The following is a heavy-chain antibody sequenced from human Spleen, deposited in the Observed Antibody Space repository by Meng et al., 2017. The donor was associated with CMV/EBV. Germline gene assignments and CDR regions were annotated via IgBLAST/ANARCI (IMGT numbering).Heavy chain of an antibody. CDR3: ARDWGSQSYNWLDP. D-gene: IGHD3-16*01. CDR1: GYACSSDY. V-gene: IGHV1-46*01. J-gene: IGHJ5*02. Sequence: SGYACSSDYIHWVRQAPGQGLEWMGIINPSDGTRTYAQKFQDRVTMTRDTSTTTVYMELNSLGSEDTAVYYCARDWGSQSYNWLDPWGQGTLVTVSS. CDR2: INPSDGTR.